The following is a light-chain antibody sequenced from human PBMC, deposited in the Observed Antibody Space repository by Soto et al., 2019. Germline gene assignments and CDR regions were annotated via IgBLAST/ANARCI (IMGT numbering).Light chain of an antibody. V-gene: IGKV1-5*01. J-gene: IGKJ4*01. CDR3: QQYYSYSGLT. Sequence: DIQMTQSPSTLSASVGDRVTITCRASQSISSWLAWYQQKPGKAPKLLMYDASNLESGVPSRFSGSGSGTEFTLTISSLQPDDFATYYCQQYYSYSGLTFGGGTKVEIK. CDR2: DAS. CDR1: QSISSW.